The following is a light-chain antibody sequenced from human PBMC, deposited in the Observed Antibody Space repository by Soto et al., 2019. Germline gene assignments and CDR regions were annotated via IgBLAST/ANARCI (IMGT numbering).Light chain of an antibody. V-gene: IGLV2-14*01. Sequence: QSALTQPASVSGSPGQSITISCTGTSSDVGGYNYVSWYQQHPGKAPKLMIYDVSNRPSGVSNRFSGSKSGNTASLTISGLQAEDEADYYCSSYKSSSGVFGTGTKVTV. CDR3: SSYKSSSGV. CDR1: SSDVGGYNY. CDR2: DVS. J-gene: IGLJ1*01.